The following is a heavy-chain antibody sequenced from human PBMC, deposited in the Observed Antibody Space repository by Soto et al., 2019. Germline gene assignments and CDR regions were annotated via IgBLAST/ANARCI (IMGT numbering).Heavy chain of an antibody. J-gene: IGHJ4*02. D-gene: IGHD6-19*01. CDR2: ISREGDNS. CDR3: VKVIYDSGWYGFYFDY. V-gene: IGHV3-64D*06. CDR1: A. Sequence: AVHRVLQNQRQGLEYLSAISREGDNSYYADSVKGRFTIPRDNSKNTLYLQMTSLRTEDTGVYYCVKVIYDSGWYGFYFDYWGQGTLVTVSS.